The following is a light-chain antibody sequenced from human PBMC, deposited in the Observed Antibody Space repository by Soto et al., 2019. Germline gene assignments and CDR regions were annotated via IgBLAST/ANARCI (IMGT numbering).Light chain of an antibody. CDR3: QQRSNWLT. V-gene: IGKV3-11*01. CDR1: QSVSTS. Sequence: DIVLTQSPATLSLSPGERATLSCRASQSVSTSLAWYQQKPGQAPRLLIYDASNRATAIPARFSGSGSGTDFTLTISSLEPEDFAVYYCQQRSNWLTFGGGTKVEIK. J-gene: IGKJ4*01. CDR2: DAS.